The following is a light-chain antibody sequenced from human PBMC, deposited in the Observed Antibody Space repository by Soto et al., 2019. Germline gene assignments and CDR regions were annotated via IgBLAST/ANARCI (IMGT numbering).Light chain of an antibody. CDR1: SSDVGGYNY. Sequence: QSALTQPASVSGSPGQSITISCTGTSSDVGGYNYVSWYQQHPGKAPKLMIYDVSNQPSGVSNRFSGSKSGHTASLTISGLQAEDATDYCCSSYTSSSTQVFGTGTKLNVL. CDR2: DVS. V-gene: IGLV2-14*01. CDR3: SSYTSSSTQV. J-gene: IGLJ1*01.